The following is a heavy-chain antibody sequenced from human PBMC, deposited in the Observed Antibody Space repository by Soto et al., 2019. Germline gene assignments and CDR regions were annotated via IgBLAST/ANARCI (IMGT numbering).Heavy chain of an antibody. Sequence: GGSLRLSCAASGFTFSSYGMHWVRQAPGKGLEWVAVISYDGSNKYYADSAKGRFTISRDNSKNTLYLQMNSLRAEDTAVYYCAKWGDCSSTSCYNDYYYYGMDVWGQGTAVTVSS. CDR3: AKWGDCSSTSCYNDYYYYGMDV. V-gene: IGHV3-30*18. D-gene: IGHD2-2*02. J-gene: IGHJ6*02. CDR2: ISYDGSNK. CDR1: GFTFSSYG.